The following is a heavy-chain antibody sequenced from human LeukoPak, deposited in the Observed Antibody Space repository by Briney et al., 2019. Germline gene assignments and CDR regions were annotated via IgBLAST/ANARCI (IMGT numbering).Heavy chain of an antibody. CDR1: GYTFTKYG. V-gene: IGHV1-18*01. CDR3: ARVVDYHNWFDP. J-gene: IGHJ5*02. D-gene: IGHD4-11*01. Sequence: ASVKVSCKASGYTFTKYGITWVRQAPGQGLEWMGWISTYNGNTNYAQKLQGRVTMTTDTSTSTAYMELRSLISDDAAVYYCARVVDYHNWFDPWGQGTLVTVSS. CDR2: ISTYNGNT.